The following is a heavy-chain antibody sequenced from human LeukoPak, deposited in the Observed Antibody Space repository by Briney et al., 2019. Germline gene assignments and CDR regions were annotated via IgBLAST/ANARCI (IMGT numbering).Heavy chain of an antibody. J-gene: IGHJ4*02. CDR1: GFTFSSYT. D-gene: IGHD6-6*01. V-gene: IGHV3-30-3*01. CDR2: ISDDAHGNVQ. CDR3: AKGHFASSSFFDY. Sequence: GGSLRLSCAASGFTFSSYTMHWVRQTPGKGLEWVAVISDDAHGNVQYYADSVKGRFTISRDNSKNTLYLQMNSLRVEDTALYYCAKGHFASSSFFDYWGPGTLVTVSS.